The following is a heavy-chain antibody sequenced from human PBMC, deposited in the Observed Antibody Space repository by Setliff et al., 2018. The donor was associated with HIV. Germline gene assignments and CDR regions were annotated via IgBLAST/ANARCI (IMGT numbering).Heavy chain of an antibody. Sequence: LSLTCTVSGGSVRSSVYYWGWIRQPPGKGLEWIGNIYYSGSTYYNPSLKRRITISVETSKNQFSLKLSSVTAADTAVYYCARHYQHSWVGVDYYFMDVWGKGTTVTVSS. CDR1: GGSVRSSVYY. J-gene: IGHJ6*03. D-gene: IGHD1-26*01. V-gene: IGHV4-39*01. CDR2: IYYSGST. CDR3: ARHYQHSWVGVDYYFMDV.